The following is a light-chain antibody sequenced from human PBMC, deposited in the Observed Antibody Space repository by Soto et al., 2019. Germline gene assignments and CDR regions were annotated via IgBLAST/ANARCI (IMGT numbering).Light chain of an antibody. J-gene: IGLJ3*02. CDR2: EVT. CDR3: SSYAASNNFYFV. V-gene: IGLV2-8*01. CDR1: SSDVGGYNY. Sequence: SALTQPPSASGSPGQSVTISCTGTSSDVGGYNYVSSYQQYPGRAPKLMIYEVTKRPSGVPDRFSGSKSGNTASLTVSGLQAEDEADFYCSSYAASNNFYFVFGGGTKLTVL.